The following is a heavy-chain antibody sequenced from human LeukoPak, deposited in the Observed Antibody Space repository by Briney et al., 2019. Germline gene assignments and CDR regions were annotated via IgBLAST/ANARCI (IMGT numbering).Heavy chain of an antibody. J-gene: IGHJ4*02. CDR1: GFSSSSSW. Sequence: GGSLRLSCAASGFSSSSSWMSWVRQAPGKGLEWVANINPGGSEIYYVDSVKGRFTISRDNAKNSLYLQMNSLRVEDTAVYYCARDPASPVPFDCWGQGTLVTVSS. V-gene: IGHV3-7*05. CDR3: ARDPASPVPFDC. CDR2: INPGGSEI.